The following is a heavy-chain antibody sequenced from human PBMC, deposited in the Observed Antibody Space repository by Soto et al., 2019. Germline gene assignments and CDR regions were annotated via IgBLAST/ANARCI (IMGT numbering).Heavy chain of an antibody. CDR3: AREGIAVAGTGYYYYGMDV. CDR1: GGTFSSYA. CDR2: IIPIFGTA. D-gene: IGHD6-19*01. J-gene: IGHJ6*02. V-gene: IGHV1-69*01. Sequence: QVQLVQSGAEVKKPGSSVKVSYKASGGTFSSYAISWVRQAPGQGLEWMGGIIPIFGTANYAQKFQGRVTITADESTSTAYMELSSLRSKDTAVYYCAREGIAVAGTGYYYYGMDVWGQGTTVTVSS.